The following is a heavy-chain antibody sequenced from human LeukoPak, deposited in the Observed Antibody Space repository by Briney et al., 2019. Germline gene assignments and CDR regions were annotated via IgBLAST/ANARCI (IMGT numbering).Heavy chain of an antibody. Sequence: GGSPRVSCAASGFTFSSYSMNWVRQAPGKGLEWVSYISSSSSTIYYADSVKGRFTISRDNAKNSLYLQMNSLRAEDTAVYYCARDQKQQSSNYWGQGTLVTVSS. CDR3: ARDQKQQSSNY. V-gene: IGHV3-48*01. J-gene: IGHJ4*02. D-gene: IGHD6-13*01. CDR2: ISSSSSTI. CDR1: GFTFSSYS.